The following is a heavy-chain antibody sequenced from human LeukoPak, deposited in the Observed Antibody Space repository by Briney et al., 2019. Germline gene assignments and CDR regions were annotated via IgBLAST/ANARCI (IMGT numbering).Heavy chain of an antibody. CDR1: GGSISGSSYY. J-gene: IGHJ5*02. Sequence: SETLSLTCTVSGGSISGSSYYWGWIRQPPGKGLEWIGSIYYSGSTYYNPSLKSRVTISVDTSKNQFFLKLSSVTAADTAVYYCARLPTGYPNWFDPWGQGSLVTVSS. CDR3: ARLPTGYPNWFDP. D-gene: IGHD3-9*01. V-gene: IGHV4-39*01. CDR2: IYYSGST.